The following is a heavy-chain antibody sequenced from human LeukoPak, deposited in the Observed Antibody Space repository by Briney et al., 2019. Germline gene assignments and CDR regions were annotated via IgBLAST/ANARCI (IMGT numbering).Heavy chain of an antibody. D-gene: IGHD3-22*01. J-gene: IGHJ4*02. CDR1: GGSISSYY. V-gene: IGHV4-4*07. Sequence: SETLSLTCTVAGGSISSYYWSRIRQPAGKGLEWIGRIYTSGSTNYNPSLKSRVTMSVDTSKNQFSLKLSSVTAADTAVYYCARDRYYYDSSGYYRPDYWGQGTLVTVSS. CDR3: ARDRYYYDSSGYYRPDY. CDR2: IYTSGST.